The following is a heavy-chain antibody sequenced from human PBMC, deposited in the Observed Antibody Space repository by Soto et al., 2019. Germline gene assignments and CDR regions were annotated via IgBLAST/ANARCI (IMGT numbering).Heavy chain of an antibody. J-gene: IGHJ4*02. CDR1: GFTFSSYS. CDR2: ISSSSSTI. D-gene: IGHD6-19*01. Sequence: EVQLVESGGGVVQPGGSLRLSCAASGFTFSSYSMNWVRQAPGTGLEWVSYISSSSSTIYYADSVKGRFTISRDNAKNSLYLHMNSLRDEATAVYYCARVSGKAVAGIAYCGQVTLVTVSS. V-gene: IGHV3-48*02. CDR3: ARVSGKAVAGIAY.